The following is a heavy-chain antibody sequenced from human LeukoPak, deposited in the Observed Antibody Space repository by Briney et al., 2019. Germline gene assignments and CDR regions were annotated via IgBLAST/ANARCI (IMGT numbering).Heavy chain of an antibody. D-gene: IGHD4-17*01. CDR2: IYSGGST. J-gene: IGHJ5*02. CDR3: AKVNYGDYENWFDP. CDR1: GFTVSSNY. V-gene: IGHV3-53*04. Sequence: GGSLRLSCAASGFTVSSNYMSWVRQAPGKGLEWVSVIYSGGSTYYADSVKGRFTISRHNSKNTLYLQTNSLRAEDTAVYYCAKVNYGDYENWFDPWGLGTLVTVSS.